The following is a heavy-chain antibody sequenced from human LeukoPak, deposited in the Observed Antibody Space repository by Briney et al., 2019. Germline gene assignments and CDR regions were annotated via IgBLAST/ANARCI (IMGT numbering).Heavy chain of an antibody. D-gene: IGHD2-2*02. V-gene: IGHV3-30*02. CDR1: GFTFSSYG. CDR3: TTGIVVVPAAIPY. CDR2: IRSDGSNK. Sequence: PGGSLRLSCAASGFTFSSYGMHWVRQAPGKGLEWVAFIRSDGSNKYYADSVKGRFTISRDNSKNTLYLQMNSLRAEDTAVYYCTTGIVVVPAAIPYWGQGTLVTVSS. J-gene: IGHJ4*02.